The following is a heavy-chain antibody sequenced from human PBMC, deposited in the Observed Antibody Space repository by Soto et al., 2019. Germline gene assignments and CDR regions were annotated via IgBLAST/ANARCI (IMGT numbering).Heavy chain of an antibody. J-gene: IGHJ4*02. CDR1: GFTFSSYA. CDR2: ISGTGTTT. D-gene: IGHD2-8*01. CDR3: VKAVYLLDFDY. V-gene: IGHV3-23*01. Sequence: EVQLLESGGGLIQPGGSLRLSCAASGFTFSSYAMTWVRQAPGKGLEWVSTISGTGTTTYYADSVKGRFTISRDNSKNTLYLHMNSLRTEDTAVYYCVKAVYLLDFDYWGQGTLVTVSS.